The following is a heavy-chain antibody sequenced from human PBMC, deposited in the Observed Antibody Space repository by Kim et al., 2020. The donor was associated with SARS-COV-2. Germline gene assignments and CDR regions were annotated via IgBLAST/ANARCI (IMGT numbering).Heavy chain of an antibody. V-gene: IGHV3-11*05. Sequence: DSVKCRFTISRDNAQNSLYLQMNSLRTEDAAIYFCARARALVRGAISGFDIWGQGTTVTVSS. J-gene: IGHJ3*02. D-gene: IGHD3-10*01. CDR3: ARARALVRGAISGFDI.